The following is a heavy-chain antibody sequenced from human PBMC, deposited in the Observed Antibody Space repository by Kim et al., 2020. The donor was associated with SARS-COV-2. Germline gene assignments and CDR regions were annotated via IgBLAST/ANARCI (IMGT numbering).Heavy chain of an antibody. D-gene: IGHD4-17*01. V-gene: IGHV3-15*01. J-gene: IGHJ4*02. CDR3: TTDLYAPPY. CDR2: GGTT. Sequence: GGTTDSAAPVKGRFTISGDASKTTLYLQMNSLKTEDTAVYYCTTDLYAPPYWGQGTLVTVSS.